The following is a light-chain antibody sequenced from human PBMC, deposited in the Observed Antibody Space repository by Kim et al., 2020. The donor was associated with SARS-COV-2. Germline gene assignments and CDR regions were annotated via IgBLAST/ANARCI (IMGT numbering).Light chain of an antibody. CDR3: CSHAGGGTLV. CDR1: SSDVGSYSL. V-gene: IGLV2-23*01. Sequence: QSALTQPASVSGSPGQSITISCTGTSSDVGSYSLVSWYQQYPGAAPKLMIYEGSKRPSGISPRFSGSKSGNTASLTISDLQTEDEADYYCCSHAGGGTLVFGGGTKLTVL. CDR2: EGS. J-gene: IGLJ2*01.